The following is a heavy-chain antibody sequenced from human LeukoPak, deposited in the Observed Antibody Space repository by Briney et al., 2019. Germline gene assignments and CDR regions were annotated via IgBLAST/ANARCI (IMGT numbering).Heavy chain of an antibody. CDR3: ARGSGGDGSGSL. D-gene: IGHD3-10*01. V-gene: IGHV4-59*01. CDR1: GDSISTYY. J-gene: IGHJ4*02. Sequence: SETLPFTCTVSGDSISTYYWSWIRQPPGKGLEWIGYIYYSVTSDYNPSLKSRVTMSVGMSTNQISLKLNSVTAADTAMYYCARGSGGDGSGSLWGQGTLVTVSS. CDR2: IYYSVTS.